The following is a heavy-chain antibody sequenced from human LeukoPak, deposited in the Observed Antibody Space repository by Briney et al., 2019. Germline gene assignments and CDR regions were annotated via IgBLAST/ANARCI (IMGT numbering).Heavy chain of an antibody. V-gene: IGHV3-43*02. Sequence: GGSLRLSCAASGFTFDDYAMHWVRQAPGKGLEWVSLISGGGGSTYYADSVKGRFTISRDNSKNSLYPQMNSLRTEDTALYYCAKGIAAAGYFDCWGQGTLVTVSS. D-gene: IGHD6-13*01. CDR3: AKGIAAAGYFDC. CDR2: ISGGGGST. CDR1: GFTFDDYA. J-gene: IGHJ4*02.